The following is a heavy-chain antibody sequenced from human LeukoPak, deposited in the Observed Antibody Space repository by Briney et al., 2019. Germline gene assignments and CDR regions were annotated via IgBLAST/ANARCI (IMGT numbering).Heavy chain of an antibody. V-gene: IGHV3-7*01. Sequence: GGSLRLSCAASGIIITSYWMSWVRQTPGKGLEWVANIKQDGSEKNYVDSVKGRFTIFRDNARNSLYLQMNSLRAEDTAVYYCARDEDQLLLYDYWGQGTLVTVSS. D-gene: IGHD2-2*01. CDR1: GIIITSYW. CDR2: IKQDGSEK. CDR3: ARDEDQLLLYDY. J-gene: IGHJ4*02.